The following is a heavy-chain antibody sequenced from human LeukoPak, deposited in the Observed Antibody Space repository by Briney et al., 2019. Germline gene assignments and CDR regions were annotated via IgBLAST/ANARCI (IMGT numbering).Heavy chain of an antibody. V-gene: IGHV4-4*07. CDR3: ARVGYSSGWYPLDY. Sequence: SETLSLTCTVSGGSISSYYWSWIRQPAGKGLEWIGRIYATGSTNYNPSLKSRVTMSVDTSKNQFSLNLNSVTAADSAVYYCARVGYSSGWYPLDYWGQGTLVTVSS. J-gene: IGHJ4*02. CDR1: GGSISSYY. CDR2: IYATGST. D-gene: IGHD6-19*01.